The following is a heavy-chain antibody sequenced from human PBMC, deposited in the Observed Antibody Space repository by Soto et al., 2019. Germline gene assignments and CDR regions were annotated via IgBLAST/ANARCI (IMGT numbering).Heavy chain of an antibody. J-gene: IGHJ4*02. V-gene: IGHV3-15*01. D-gene: IGHD1-26*01. CDR3: TIGVGLSQTAY. CDR1: GFTLSDAW. Sequence: PGGSLRLSCAVAGFTLSDAWMTWGRQAPGKGLEWVGRIQTKIDGDTTDYAAPVKGRFTISRDDSKSTLYLQMSSLKTEDTAVYYSTIGVGLSQTAYWGQGTLVTVS. CDR2: IQTKIDGDTT.